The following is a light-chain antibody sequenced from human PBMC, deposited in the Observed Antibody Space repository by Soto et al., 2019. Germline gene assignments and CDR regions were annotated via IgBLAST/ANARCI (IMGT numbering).Light chain of an antibody. CDR2: EVS. CDR3: SSYTSTTTRV. V-gene: IGLV2-14*03. Sequence: QSVLTQPASVSGSPGQSITISCTGTSSDVGGYNYVSWHQQHPGKGPKLMIYEVSNRPSGVSNRFSGSKSGNTATLTISGLQAEDEDDYYCSSYTSTTTRVFGTGTKVTVL. J-gene: IGLJ1*01. CDR1: SSDVGGYNY.